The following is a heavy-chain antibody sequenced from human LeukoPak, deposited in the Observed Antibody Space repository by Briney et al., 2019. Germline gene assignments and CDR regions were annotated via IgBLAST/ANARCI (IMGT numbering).Heavy chain of an antibody. Sequence: SETLSLTCTVSADSISTYYWNWIRLAPGPGLEWIGNLSTSGDTDYNPSLKSRVTISMDTSKNQVSLKLSSMTAADTAVYFCACAPNWNFFDYWGQGILVTVSS. CDR3: ACAPNWNFFDY. D-gene: IGHD1-20*01. J-gene: IGHJ4*02. CDR2: LSTSGDT. V-gene: IGHV4-4*09. CDR1: ADSISTYY.